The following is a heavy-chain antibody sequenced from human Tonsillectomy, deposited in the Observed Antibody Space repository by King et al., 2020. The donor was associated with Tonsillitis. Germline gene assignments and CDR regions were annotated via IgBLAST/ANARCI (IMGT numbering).Heavy chain of an antibody. V-gene: IGHV3-21*01. CDR3: ARDVTSNLLSTPSGLRGMDV. Sequence: VQLVESGGGLVKPGGSLRLSCAASGFTFSTYSMNWVRQAPGKGLEWVSSIGSSSNYMYYGDSVKGRFTISRDDAKNSVYLQMNSLRAEDTAVYYCARDVTSNLLSTPSGLRGMDVWGQGTTVTVSS. J-gene: IGHJ6*02. CDR2: IGSSSNYM. D-gene: IGHD2-2*01. CDR1: GFTFSTYS.